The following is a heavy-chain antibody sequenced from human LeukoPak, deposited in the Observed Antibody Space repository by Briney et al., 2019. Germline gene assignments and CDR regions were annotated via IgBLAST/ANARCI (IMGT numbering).Heavy chain of an antibody. V-gene: IGHV4-30-2*01. Sequence: PSETLSLTCAVYGGSFSGYYWSWIRQPPGKGLEWIGYIYHSGSTYYNPSLKSRVTISVDRSKNQFSLKLSSVTAADTAVYYCASSGSSGDYYFDYWGQGTLVTVSS. CDR1: GGSFSGYY. D-gene: IGHD1-26*01. CDR2: IYHSGST. CDR3: ASSGSSGDYYFDY. J-gene: IGHJ4*02.